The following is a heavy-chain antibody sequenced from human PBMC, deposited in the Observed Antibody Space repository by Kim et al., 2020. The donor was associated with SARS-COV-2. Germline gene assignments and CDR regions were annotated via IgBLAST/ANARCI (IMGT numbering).Heavy chain of an antibody. D-gene: IGHD4-17*01. Sequence: SETLSLTCTVSGGSISSGGYYWSWIRQHPGKRLEWIGYIYYSGSTYYNPSLKSRVTISVDTSKNQFSLKLSSVTAADTAVYYCARGGVTTIVYWGQGTLVTVSS. CDR2: IYYSGST. V-gene: IGHV4-31*03. CDR1: GGSISSGGYY. J-gene: IGHJ4*02. CDR3: ARGGVTTIVY.